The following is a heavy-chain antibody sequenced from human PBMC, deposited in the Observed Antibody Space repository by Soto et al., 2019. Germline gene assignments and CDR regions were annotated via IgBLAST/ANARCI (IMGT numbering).Heavy chain of an antibody. CDR2: IDYSGST. Sequence: QVQLQESGPGLVKPSQTLSLTCTVSGGSISSGGYYWSLISQHPGKGLEWIWYIDYSGSTYYNPSLKSRVTISVDTTKNQSSLKLSSVTAADTAVYYCARGSGGRLFFDYWGQGTLVTVSS. D-gene: IGHD2-15*01. CDR1: GGSISSGGYY. CDR3: ARGSGGRLFFDY. V-gene: IGHV4-31*03. J-gene: IGHJ4*02.